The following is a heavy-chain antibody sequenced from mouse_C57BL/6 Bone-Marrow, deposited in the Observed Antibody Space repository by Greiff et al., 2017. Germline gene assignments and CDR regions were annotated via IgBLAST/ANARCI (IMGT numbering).Heavy chain of an antibody. CDR2: ISSGGSYT. J-gene: IGHJ4*01. CDR1: GFTFSSYG. Sequence: EVKLMESGGDLVKPGGSLKLSCAASGFTFSSYGMSWVRQTPDQRLEWVATISSGGSYTYYPDSVKGRFTISRDNAKNTLYLQMSSLKSEDTAMYYCARQGYYYARDYWGQGTSVTVSS. V-gene: IGHV5-6*01. CDR3: ARQGYYYARDY.